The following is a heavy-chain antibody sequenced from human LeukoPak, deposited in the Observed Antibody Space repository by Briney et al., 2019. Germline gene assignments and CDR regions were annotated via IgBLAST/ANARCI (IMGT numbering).Heavy chain of an antibody. J-gene: IGHJ5*02. CDR1: GFTFSSYG. CDR2: ISYDGSNK. CDR3: AKTYSSRIASSWFDP. V-gene: IGHV3-30*18. D-gene: IGHD6-13*01. Sequence: GRSLRLSCAASGFTFSSYGMHWVRQAPGKGMEWVAVISYDGSNKYYADSVKGRFTISRDNSKNTLYLQMNSLRAEDTAVYYCAKTYSSRIASSWFDPWGQGILVTVSS.